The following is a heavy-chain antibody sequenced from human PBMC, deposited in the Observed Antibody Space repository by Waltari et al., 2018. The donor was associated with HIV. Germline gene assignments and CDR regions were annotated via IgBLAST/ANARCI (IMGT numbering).Heavy chain of an antibody. J-gene: IGHJ4*02. CDR3: ATPIMIAFGGDDF. CDR2: IKSDGSST. CDR1: GFTFSTYW. D-gene: IGHD3-16*01. V-gene: IGHV3-74*01. Sequence: EVQLVESGRGLVQPGGSLRLSCAASGFTFSTYWMHWVRQVPGKGLVWVARIKSDGSSTSYADSVKGRFTVSRDNAKNTLYLQMNSLRPEDSAVYYCATPIMIAFGGDDFWGQGTLVTVSS.